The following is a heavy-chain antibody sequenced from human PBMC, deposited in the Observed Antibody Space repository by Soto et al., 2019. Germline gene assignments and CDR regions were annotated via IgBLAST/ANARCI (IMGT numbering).Heavy chain of an antibody. V-gene: IGHV5-51*01. CDR1: GYRFTHNW. D-gene: IGHD3-10*02. CDR2: IYPGDSES. Sequence: GESLKLSGPGFGYRFTHNWIGWVRQMPGKGLEWMGIIYPGDSESRYSPSFQGQVTMSADKSISTAYVQWSSLKASDSAIYYCVRMLSPFYFGMDVWGQGTTVTVSS. CDR3: VRMLSPFYFGMDV. J-gene: IGHJ6*02.